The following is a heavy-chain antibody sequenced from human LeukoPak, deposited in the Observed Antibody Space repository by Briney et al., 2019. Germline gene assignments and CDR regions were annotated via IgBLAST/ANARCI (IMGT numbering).Heavy chain of an antibody. CDR2: IDWDDDK. CDR1: GFSLSTSGMR. V-gene: IGHV2-70*04. J-gene: IGHJ4*02. D-gene: IGHD6-6*01. CDR3: ARRTSSSFYFDY. Sequence: GPALVKPTQTLTLTCTFSGFSLSTSGMRVSWIRQPPGKALEWLARIDWDDDKFYSTSLKTRLTISKDTSKNQVVLTTTNMHPVDTAIYYCARRTSSSFYFDYWGQGTLVTVSS.